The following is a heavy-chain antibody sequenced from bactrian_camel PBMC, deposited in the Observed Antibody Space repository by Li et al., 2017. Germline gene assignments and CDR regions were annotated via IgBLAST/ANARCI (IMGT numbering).Heavy chain of an antibody. CDR3: RAEDMHQLRGFCPPL. Sequence: HVQLVESGGGQVQPGGSLRVSCEASGFVFGDYFMAWARQKPGEGLQWLCSISNDGTKAWYDDSVTGRFTISRDGAKTAITLQMNSLKPEDTATYYCRAEDMHQLRGFCPPLWGQGTQVTVS. CDR2: ISNDGTKA. CDR1: GFVFGDYF. V-gene: IGHV3S6*01. J-gene: IGHJ4*01.